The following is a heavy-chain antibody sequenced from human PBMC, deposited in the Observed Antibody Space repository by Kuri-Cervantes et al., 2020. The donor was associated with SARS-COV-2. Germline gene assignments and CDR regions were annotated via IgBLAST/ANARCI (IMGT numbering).Heavy chain of an antibody. V-gene: IGHV3-48*01. Sequence: GGSLRLSCEASGLTFSSSWMNWVRQAPGKGLEWVSYISSSGSTIYYADSVKGRFTISRDNSKNTLYLQMNSLRAEDTAVYYCAKTGANWDYYMDVWGKGTTVTVSS. CDR3: AKTGANWDYYMDV. J-gene: IGHJ6*03. CDR1: GLTFSSSW. D-gene: IGHD7-27*01. CDR2: ISSSGSTI.